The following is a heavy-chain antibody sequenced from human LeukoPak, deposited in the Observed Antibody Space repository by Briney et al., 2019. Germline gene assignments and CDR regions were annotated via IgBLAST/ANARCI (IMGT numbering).Heavy chain of an antibody. Sequence: GGSLRLSCAASGFTFDDYGMSWVRQAPGKGLEWVSAISGSGGSTYYADSVKGRFTISRDNSKNTLYLQMNSLRAEDTAVYYCAKGGYYYDSSGYYSYFQHWGQGTLVTVSS. CDR3: AKGGYYYDSSGYYSYFQH. CDR1: GFTFDDYG. CDR2: ISGSGGST. D-gene: IGHD3-22*01. V-gene: IGHV3-23*01. J-gene: IGHJ1*01.